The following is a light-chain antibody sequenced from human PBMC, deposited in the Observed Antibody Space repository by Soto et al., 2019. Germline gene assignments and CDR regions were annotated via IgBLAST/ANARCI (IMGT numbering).Light chain of an antibody. CDR1: SSDIGSYNY. CDR3: SSFSDASTL. CDR2: DVS. V-gene: IGLV2-14*01. J-gene: IGLJ1*01. Sequence: QAVLTHSAPMSGSPGQSVPISSAGTSSDIGSYNYVSWYQHHPGTAPKLIIYDVSSRPSGVSHRFSASKSGNTASLTISGLQAEEEADYYCSSFSDASTLFGTGTKVTAL.